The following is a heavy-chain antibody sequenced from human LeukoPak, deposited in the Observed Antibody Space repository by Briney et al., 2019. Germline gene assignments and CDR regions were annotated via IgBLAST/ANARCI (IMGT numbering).Heavy chain of an antibody. J-gene: IGHJ4*02. D-gene: IGHD4-17*01. Sequence: GGSLRLSCAASGFTFSSYAMSWVRQAPGKGLEWVSAISGSGGSTYYADSVKGRFTISRDNSKNTLYLQMNSLRAEDTAVYYCAKVFRKDGDFHLFDYWGQGTLVTVSS. CDR3: AKVFRKDGDFHLFDY. V-gene: IGHV3-23*01. CDR1: GFTFSSYA. CDR2: ISGSGGST.